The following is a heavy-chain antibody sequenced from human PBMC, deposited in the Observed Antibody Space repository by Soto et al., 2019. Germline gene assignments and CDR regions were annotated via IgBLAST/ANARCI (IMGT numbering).Heavy chain of an antibody. Sequence: GASVKVSCKASGGTFSSYTISWVRQAPGQGLEWMGRIIPILGIANYAQKFQGRVTITADKSTSTAYMELSSLRSEDTAVYYCAHLLRYFDWPHTEVFDIWGQGTMVTVSS. V-gene: IGHV1-69*02. CDR2: IIPILGIA. CDR1: GGTFSSYT. CDR3: AHLLRYFDWPHTEVFDI. D-gene: IGHD3-9*01. J-gene: IGHJ3*02.